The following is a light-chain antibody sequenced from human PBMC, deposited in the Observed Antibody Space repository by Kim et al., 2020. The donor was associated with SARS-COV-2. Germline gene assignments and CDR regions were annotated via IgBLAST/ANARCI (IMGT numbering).Light chain of an antibody. V-gene: IGKV3-20*01. CDR3: QHYGSSPGT. Sequence: LSPGERATLSCRASQSVSSSYLAWYQQRPGQAPRLLIYGASSRATGIPDRFSASGSGTDFTLTISRLEPEDFAVYYCQHYGSSPGTFGQGTKLEI. CDR1: QSVSSSY. J-gene: IGKJ2*02. CDR2: GAS.